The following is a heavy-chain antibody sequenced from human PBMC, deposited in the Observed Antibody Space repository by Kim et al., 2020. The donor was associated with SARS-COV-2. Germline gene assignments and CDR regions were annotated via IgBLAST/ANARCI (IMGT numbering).Heavy chain of an antibody. Sequence: GGSLRLSCGASGFTFSSYWMHWIRQVPGKGLVWVSRINSDGSITNYADSVKGRFTISRDNTKNTLYLQVNGLGVEDTAVYYCVRGPGGGRDFAYWGQGTL. D-gene: IGHD2-15*01. V-gene: IGHV3-74*01. CDR1: GFTFSSYW. CDR2: INSDGSIT. CDR3: VRGPGGGRDFAY. J-gene: IGHJ4*02.